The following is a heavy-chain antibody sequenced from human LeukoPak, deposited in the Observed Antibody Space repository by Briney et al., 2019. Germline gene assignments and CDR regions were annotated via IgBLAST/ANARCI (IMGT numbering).Heavy chain of an antibody. CDR2: ISSSGSTI. CDR1: EFTFSSYE. Sequence: SGGSLRLSCAASEFTFSSYEMNWVRQAPGKGLEWVSYISSSGSTIYYADSVKGRFTISRDNAKNSLYLQMNSLRAEDTAVYYCARGGGLRRTFDYWGQGTLVTVSS. V-gene: IGHV3-48*03. CDR3: ARGGGLRRTFDY. J-gene: IGHJ4*02. D-gene: IGHD4-17*01.